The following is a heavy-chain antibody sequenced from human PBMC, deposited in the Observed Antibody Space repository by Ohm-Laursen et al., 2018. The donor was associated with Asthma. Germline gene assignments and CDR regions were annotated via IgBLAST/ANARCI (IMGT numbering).Heavy chain of an antibody. D-gene: IGHD5-12*01. Sequence: SLRLSCAASGFIFSSYAFNWVRQAPGKGLEWVSGITGSGGTTNYADSVKGRFSISRDNSRNTLYLQLNSLRAEDTAVYYCAKDREYSGYDPKGYFDSWGQGTLVTVSS. CDR2: ITGSGGTT. V-gene: IGHV3-23*01. CDR3: AKDREYSGYDPKGYFDS. J-gene: IGHJ4*02. CDR1: GFIFSSYA.